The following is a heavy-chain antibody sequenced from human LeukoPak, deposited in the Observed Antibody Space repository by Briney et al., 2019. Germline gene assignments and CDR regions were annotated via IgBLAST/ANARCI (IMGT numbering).Heavy chain of an antibody. CDR1: GFTFKNYA. CDR2: VSGNGGGT. V-gene: IGHV3-23*01. D-gene: IGHD4-17*01. Sequence: GGSLRLSCAASGFTFKNYAMAWVRQAPGKGLEWVSSVSGNGGGTYYADSVKGHSTISRDNSKNTLYLQMNSLRAEDTAVYYCAKHLTSVTTNFEYWGQGTLVTISS. J-gene: IGHJ4*02. CDR3: AKHLTSVTTNFEY.